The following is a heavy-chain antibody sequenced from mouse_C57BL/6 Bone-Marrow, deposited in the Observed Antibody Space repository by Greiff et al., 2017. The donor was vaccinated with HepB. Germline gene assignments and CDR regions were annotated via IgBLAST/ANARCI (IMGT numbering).Heavy chain of an antibody. J-gene: IGHJ3*01. CDR1: GFNIKNNY. CDR2: IDPANGNT. Sequence: VQLKQSVAELVRPGASVKLSCTASGFNIKNNYMHWVKQRPEQGLEWIGRIDPANGNTKYAPKFQGKATITADTSSNTAYLQRSSLTSEDTAIYYCARGGTTVPRLGFAYWGQGTLVTVSA. CDR3: ARGGTTVPRLGFAY. D-gene: IGHD1-1*01. V-gene: IGHV14-3*01.